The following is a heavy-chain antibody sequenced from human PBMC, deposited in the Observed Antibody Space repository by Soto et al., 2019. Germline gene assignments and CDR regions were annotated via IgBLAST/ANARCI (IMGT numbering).Heavy chain of an antibody. Sequence: GGSLRLSCAASGFTFSSYSMSWVRQAPGKGLEWVANINKNGGAKYYVDSVKGRFTISRDNAKNSLYLQMNSLRAEDTAVYYCARPWDTAMVSTWSYWGQGTLVTVSS. V-gene: IGHV3-7*03. CDR3: ARPWDTAMVSTWSY. CDR2: INKNGGAK. D-gene: IGHD5-18*01. J-gene: IGHJ4*02. CDR1: GFTFSSYS.